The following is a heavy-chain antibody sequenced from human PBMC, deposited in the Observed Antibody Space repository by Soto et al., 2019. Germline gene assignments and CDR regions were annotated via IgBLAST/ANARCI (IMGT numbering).Heavy chain of an antibody. J-gene: IGHJ6*02. CDR3: ARGDSTDCSNGVCSFFYNHDMDV. CDR2: INPKSGGT. Sequence: GASVKVSCKASGYSFTDYHIHWVRQAPGQGLEWLGRINPKSGGTSTAQKFQGWVTMTTDTSISTASMELTRLTSDDTAIYYCARGDSTDCSNGVCSFFYNHDMDVWGQGTPGTVYS. V-gene: IGHV1-2*04. D-gene: IGHD2-8*01. CDR1: GYSFTDYH.